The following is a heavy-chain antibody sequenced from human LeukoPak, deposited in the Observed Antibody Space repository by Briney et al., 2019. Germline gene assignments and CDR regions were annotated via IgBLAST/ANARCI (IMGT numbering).Heavy chain of an antibody. Sequence: SETLSLTCTVSGGSISSYYWSWIRQPPGKGLEWIGYIYYSGSTYYNPSLKSRVSISVDTSKNQFSLKLSSVTAADTAVYYCASGDDYGDYHDAFDIWGQGTMVTVSS. CDR1: GGSISSYY. CDR2: IYYSGST. V-gene: IGHV4-59*12. CDR3: ASGDDYGDYHDAFDI. D-gene: IGHD4-17*01. J-gene: IGHJ3*02.